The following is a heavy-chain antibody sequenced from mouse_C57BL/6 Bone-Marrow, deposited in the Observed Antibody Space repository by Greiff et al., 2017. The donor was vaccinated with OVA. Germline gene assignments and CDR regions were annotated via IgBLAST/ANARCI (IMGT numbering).Heavy chain of an antibody. J-gene: IGHJ4*01. V-gene: IGHV2-2*01. CDR1: GFSLTSYG. CDR3: ARERGRAIVY. Sequence: VQLVESGPGLVQPSQSLSITCTVSGFSLTSYGVHWVRQSPGKGLEWLGVIWSGGSTDYNAAFISRLSISKDNSKIQVYFTMNSLHADVTAIDYCARERGRAIVYWGQGTSVTVSS. CDR2: IWSGGST.